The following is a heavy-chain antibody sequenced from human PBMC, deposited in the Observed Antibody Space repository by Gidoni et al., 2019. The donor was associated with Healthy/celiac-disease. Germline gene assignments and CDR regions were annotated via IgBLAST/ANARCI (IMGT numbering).Heavy chain of an antibody. CDR3: ARSRITMVRGVMAENWYFDL. Sequence: QVTLRESGPALVKPTQTLTLTCTFSGFSPSTSGMCVSWIRQPPGKALEWLALIDWDDDKYYSTSLKTRLTISKDTSKSQVVLTMTNMDPVDTATYYCARSRITMVRGVMAENWYFDLWGRGTLVTVSS. CDR2: IDWDDDK. V-gene: IGHV2-70*01. D-gene: IGHD3-10*01. J-gene: IGHJ2*01. CDR1: GFSPSTSGMC.